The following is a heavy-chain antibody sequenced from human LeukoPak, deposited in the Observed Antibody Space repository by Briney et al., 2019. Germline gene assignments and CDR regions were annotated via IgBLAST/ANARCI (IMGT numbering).Heavy chain of an antibody. CDR3: VKDEPGKSWYN. CDR2: ISGSGDGT. D-gene: IGHD6-13*01. V-gene: IGHV3-23*01. CDR1: GFAFSRYY. J-gene: IGHJ4*02. Sequence: GRSLRLSCAPPGFAFSRYYMSWVRQAPGRGLEWVSSISGSGDGTFYADSVKGRFTVSRDNSYNTLYLQMNSLRAEDTAIYYCVKDEPGKSWYNWGQGTLVTVSS.